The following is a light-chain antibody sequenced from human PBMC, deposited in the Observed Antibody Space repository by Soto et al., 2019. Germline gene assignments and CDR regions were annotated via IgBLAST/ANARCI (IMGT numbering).Light chain of an antibody. V-gene: IGLV2-23*01. CDR1: SSDVGSYTF. CDR3: FSFTSTYTHV. J-gene: IGLJ1*01. CDR2: ETS. Sequence: QSALTQPASVSGSPGQSVTISCTGTSSDVGSYTFVSWYQHHPGKVPKVIIYETSKRPSGVSDRFSGSKCGNTASLTISGLQAEDEADYYCFSFTSTYTHVVGSGTKVNVL.